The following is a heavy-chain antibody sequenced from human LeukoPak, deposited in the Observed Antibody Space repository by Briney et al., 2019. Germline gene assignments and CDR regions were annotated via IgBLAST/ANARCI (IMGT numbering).Heavy chain of an antibody. D-gene: IGHD2-2*01. V-gene: IGHV3-21*01. CDR2: ISSSSSYI. CDR3: ARDNIVVVPAATPPYYYYGMDV. Sequence: GGSLRLSCAASGFSFTSYAMSWVRQAPGKGLEWVSSISSSSSYIYYADSVKGRFTISRDNAKNSLYLQMNSLRAEDTAVYYCARDNIVVVPAATPPYYYYGMDVWGQGTTVTVSS. CDR1: GFSFTSYA. J-gene: IGHJ6*02.